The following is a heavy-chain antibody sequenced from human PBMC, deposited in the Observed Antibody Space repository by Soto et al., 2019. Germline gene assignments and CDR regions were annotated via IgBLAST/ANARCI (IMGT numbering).Heavy chain of an antibody. V-gene: IGHV1-24*01. Sequence: ASVKVSCKVSGYTLTELSMHWVRQAPGKGLEWMGGFDPEDGETIYAQKFQGRVTMTEDTSTDTAYMELSSLRSEDTAVYYCATGGVSSGWYDGHYFDYWGQGTLVTVSS. CDR3: ATGGVSSGWYDGHYFDY. D-gene: IGHD6-19*01. CDR1: GYTLTELS. J-gene: IGHJ4*02. CDR2: FDPEDGET.